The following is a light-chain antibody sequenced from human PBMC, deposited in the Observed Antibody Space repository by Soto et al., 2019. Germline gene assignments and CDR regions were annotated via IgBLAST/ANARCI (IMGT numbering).Light chain of an antibody. CDR1: SSDVGSYNL. CDR2: EGN. CDR3: CSYAGSFTYV. Sequence: QSALTQPASVSGSPGQSITISCTGTSSDVGSYNLVSWYQQHPGKAPKFMIFEGNQRPSGLYNRFSGSKSANTASLTSAGQQAEDEGDYCCCSYAGSFTYVFGTGTKVTVL. V-gene: IGLV2-23*01. J-gene: IGLJ1*01.